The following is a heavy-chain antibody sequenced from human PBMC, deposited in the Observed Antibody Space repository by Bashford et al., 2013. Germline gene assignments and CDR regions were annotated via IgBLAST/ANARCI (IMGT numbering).Heavy chain of an antibody. J-gene: IGHJ5*02. CDR1: GYTFTSYA. CDR2: INAGNGNT. V-gene: IGHV1-3*01. Sequence: ASVKVSCKASGYTFTSYAMHWVRQAPGXRLEWMGWINAGNGNTKYSQKFQGRVTITRDTSASTAYMELSSLRSEDTAVYYCARGGIAARSRWFDPWGQGTLVTVSS. CDR3: ARGGIAARSRWFDP. D-gene: IGHD6-6*01.